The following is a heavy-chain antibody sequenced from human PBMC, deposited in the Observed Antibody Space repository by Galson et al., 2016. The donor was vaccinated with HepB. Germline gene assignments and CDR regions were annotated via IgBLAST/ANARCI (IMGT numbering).Heavy chain of an antibody. Sequence: SETLSLTCSVFGGPMNGYYWSWIRQPPGKGLEWIGYVYSGGRSDYNPSLRSRVTISVDTSKSQFSLELHSVTAADTATYYCARGAFWSGHYDYWGQGTLVTVSS. CDR3: ARGAFWSGHYDY. CDR1: GGPMNGYY. V-gene: IGHV4-59*01. D-gene: IGHD3-3*01. CDR2: VYSGGRS. J-gene: IGHJ4*02.